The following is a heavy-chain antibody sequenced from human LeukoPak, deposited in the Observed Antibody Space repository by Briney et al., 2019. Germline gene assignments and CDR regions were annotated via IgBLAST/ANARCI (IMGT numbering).Heavy chain of an antibody. CDR3: ARGPPVAVAGMGRDYFDY. D-gene: IGHD6-19*01. CDR2: MNPNSGNT. CDR1: GYTFTGYY. V-gene: IGHV1-8*02. J-gene: IGHJ4*02. Sequence: ASVKVSCKASGYTFTGYYMHWVRQATGQGLEWMGWMNPNSGNTGYAQKFQGRVTMTRNTSISTAYMELSSLRSEDTAVYYCARGPPVAVAGMGRDYFDYWGQGTLVTVSS.